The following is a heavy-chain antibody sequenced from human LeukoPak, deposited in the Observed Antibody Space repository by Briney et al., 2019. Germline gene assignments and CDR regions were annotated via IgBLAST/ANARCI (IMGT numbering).Heavy chain of an antibody. CDR3: ARAGSGWFGESDDAFDI. CDR2: IIPIFGTA. Sequence: GASVKVSCKASGGTFSSYAISWVRQAPGQGLEWTGGIIPIFGTANYAQKFQGRVTITADKSTSTAYMELSSLRSEDTAVYNCARAGSGWFGESDDAFDIWGQGTMVTVSS. CDR1: GGTFSSYA. D-gene: IGHD3-10*01. V-gene: IGHV1-69*06. J-gene: IGHJ3*02.